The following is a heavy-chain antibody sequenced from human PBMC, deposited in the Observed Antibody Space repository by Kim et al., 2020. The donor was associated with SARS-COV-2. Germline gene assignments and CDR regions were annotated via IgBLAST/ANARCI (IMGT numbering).Heavy chain of an antibody. D-gene: IGHD2-15*01. CDR3: VRGAAVTLTSTELYYFDH. V-gene: IGHV3-30*03. J-gene: IGHJ4*02. CDR2: ISYGGANR. CDR1: GFSFRNYG. Sequence: SLRLSCSVSGFSFRNYGMHWVRQAPGKGLEWVSIISYGGANRYYADSVKGRFTISRDNSKNTLFLQMNSLGAEDTAVYYCVRGAAVTLTSTELYYFDHWGQGIMVTVSS.